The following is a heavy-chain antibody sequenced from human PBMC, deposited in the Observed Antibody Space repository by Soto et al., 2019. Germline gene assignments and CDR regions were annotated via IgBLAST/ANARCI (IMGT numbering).Heavy chain of an antibody. V-gene: IGHV3-23*01. CDR1: GFTFSNYA. CDR2: ISARGGTT. CDR3: ATDRGFEAGHGMDV. J-gene: IGHJ6*02. D-gene: IGHD6-19*01. Sequence: EVQLLESGGDLVQPGGSLRLSCEASGFTFSNYAMSWVRQAPGKGLEWVTGISARGGTTYYVDYVKGRFTISRDNYKNTLYLKMNALRAEDRAGYYSATDRGFEAGHGMDVCGQGTTVTVSS.